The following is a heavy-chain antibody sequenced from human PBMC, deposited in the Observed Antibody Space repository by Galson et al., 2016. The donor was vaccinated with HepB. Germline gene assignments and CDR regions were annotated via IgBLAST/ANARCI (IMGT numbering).Heavy chain of an antibody. CDR2: LYSGGAT. J-gene: IGHJ2*01. V-gene: IGHV3-53*05. CDR3: ARIPTDSYHWYLDL. CDR1: GFTLRDNY. Sequence: SLRLSCAVSGFTLRDNYMHWVRQAPGKGLEWVSVLYSGGATYYADSVRGRFTISRDNSNRLSLQMNSLKADDTAAYFCARIPTDSYHWYLDLWGRGTLVTVSS. D-gene: IGHD1-26*01.